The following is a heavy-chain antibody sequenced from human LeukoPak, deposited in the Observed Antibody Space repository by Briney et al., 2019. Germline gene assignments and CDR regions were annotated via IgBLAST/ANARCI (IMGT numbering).Heavy chain of an antibody. CDR1: GGSISSSSYY. J-gene: IGHJ3*02. CDR2: IYYSGST. CDR3: ARSQSVWAAPSFDI. Sequence: PSGTLSLTCTVSGGSISSSSYYWGWIRQPPGKGLEWIGSIYYSGSTYYNPSLKSRVTISVDTSKNQFSLKLTSVTAADTAVYYYARSQSVWAAPSFDIWGQGTMVTVS. V-gene: IGHV4-39*07. D-gene: IGHD7-27*01.